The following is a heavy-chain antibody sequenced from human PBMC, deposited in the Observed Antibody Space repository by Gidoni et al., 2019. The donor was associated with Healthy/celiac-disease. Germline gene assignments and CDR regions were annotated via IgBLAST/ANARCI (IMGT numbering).Heavy chain of an antibody. Sequence: EVQLVESGGGLVTPGGSLRLSCAASGFTFSSYSMNWVRQAPGKGLEWVSSISSISSYIYYADSVKGRFTISRDNAKNSLYLQMNSLRAEDTAVYYCAADSSGGDDAFDIWGQGTMVTVSS. V-gene: IGHV3-21*01. CDR3: AADSSGGDDAFDI. D-gene: IGHD3-22*01. CDR1: GFTFSSYS. CDR2: ISSISSYI. J-gene: IGHJ3*02.